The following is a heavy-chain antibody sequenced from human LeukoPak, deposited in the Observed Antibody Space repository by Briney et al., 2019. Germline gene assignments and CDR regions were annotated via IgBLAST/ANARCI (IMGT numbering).Heavy chain of an antibody. J-gene: IGHJ5*02. CDR1: GGSFSGYY. CDR2: INHSGST. V-gene: IGHV4-34*01. Sequence: SETLSLTCAVYGGSFSGYYWSWIRQPPGKGLEWIGEINHSGSTNYNPSLKSRVTISVDTSKNQFSLKLSSVTAADTAVYYCARDLPGIRWFDPWGQGTLVTVSS. D-gene: IGHD1-14*01. CDR3: ARDLPGIRWFDP.